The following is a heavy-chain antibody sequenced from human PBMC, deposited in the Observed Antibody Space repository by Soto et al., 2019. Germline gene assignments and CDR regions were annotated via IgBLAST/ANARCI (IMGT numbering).Heavy chain of an antibody. V-gene: IGHV4-38-2*02. D-gene: IGHD4-17*01. J-gene: IGHJ6*02. CDR1: GFPISSTYS. CDR2: ISHSGTT. CDR3: ARVTMVIRDSDHFGVDV. Sequence: PSETPSLTCLVSGFPISSTYSWGWIRQPPGKGLEWIGSISHSGTTSYSPSLTSRVSISVDTSKNQVSLKLTSVTAADTAVYFCARVTMVIRDSDHFGVDVWGHGTTVTVSS.